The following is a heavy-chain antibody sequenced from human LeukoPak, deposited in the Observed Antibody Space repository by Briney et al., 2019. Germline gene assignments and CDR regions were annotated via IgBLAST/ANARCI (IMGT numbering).Heavy chain of an antibody. CDR1: GYTFTGYY. D-gene: IGHD3-22*01. CDR3: ARDRVYYYDSSGYLY. J-gene: IGHJ4*02. CDR2: INPNSGGT. V-gene: IGHV1-2*02. Sequence: ASVKVSCKASGYTFTGYYMHWVRQAPGQGLEWMGWINPNSGGTNYAQKFQGRVTMTRDTSISTAYMELSRLRSDDTAVYYCARDRVYYYDSSGYLYWGQGTLVTVSS.